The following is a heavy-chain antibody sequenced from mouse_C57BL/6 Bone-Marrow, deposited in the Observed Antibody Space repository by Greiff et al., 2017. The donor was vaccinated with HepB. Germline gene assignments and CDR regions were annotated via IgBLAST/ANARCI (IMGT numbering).Heavy chain of an antibody. CDR2: IDPSDSYT. D-gene: IGHD1-1*01. Sequence: QVQLQQPGAELVRPGTSVKLSCKASGYTFTSYWMHWVKQRPGQGLEWIGVIDPSDSYTNYNQKFKGKATLTVDTSSSTAYMQLSSLTSEDSAVYSCARDDPSSDSSFDYWGQGTTLTVSS. V-gene: IGHV1-59*01. J-gene: IGHJ2*01. CDR3: ARDDPSSDSSFDY. CDR1: GYTFTSYW.